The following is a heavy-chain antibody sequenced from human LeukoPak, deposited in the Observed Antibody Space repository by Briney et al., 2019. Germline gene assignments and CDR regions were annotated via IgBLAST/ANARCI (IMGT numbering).Heavy chain of an antibody. D-gene: IGHD6-19*01. CDR2: IKQDGSEK. J-gene: IGHJ4*02. CDR1: GFIFSNYW. Sequence: QSGRCLRLSCAAAGFIFSNYWITWVRQAAGKWLEWVADIKQDGSEKLYVKSVRGRFTISRDNAKMSLFLQMNSLRAEDTAVYYCAKRLYSSGGDYFDYWGQGTLLTVSS. CDR3: AKRLYSSGGDYFDY. V-gene: IGHV3-7*01.